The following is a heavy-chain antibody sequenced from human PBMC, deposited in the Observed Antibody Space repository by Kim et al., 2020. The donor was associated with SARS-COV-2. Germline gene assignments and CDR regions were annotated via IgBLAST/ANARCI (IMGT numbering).Heavy chain of an antibody. CDR1: GYTFTSYG. Sequence: ASVKVSCKASGYTFTSYGISWVRQAPGQGLEWMGWISAYNGNTNYAQKLQGRVTMTTDTPTSTAYMELRSLRSDDTAVYYCARDDTRQYYGSGQFPWGDWFDHWGQGTLVTVSS. CDR2: ISAYNGNT. V-gene: IGHV1-18*01. D-gene: IGHD3-10*01. J-gene: IGHJ5*02. CDR3: ARDDTRQYYGSGQFPWGDWFDH.